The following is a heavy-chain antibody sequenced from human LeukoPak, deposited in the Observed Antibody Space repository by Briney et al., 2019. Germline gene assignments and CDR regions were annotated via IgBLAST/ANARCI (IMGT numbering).Heavy chain of an antibody. CDR2: ISSSGITT. CDR3: ARGYGSGSSHIDY. CDR1: GFTFSSYE. Sequence: SGGSLRLSCAASGFTFSSYEMNWVRQAPGKGLEWVSYISSSGITTYYAASVKGRFTISRDNAKNSLYLQMNSLRAEDTAVYYCARGYGSGSSHIDYRGQGTLVTVSS. V-gene: IGHV3-48*03. J-gene: IGHJ4*02. D-gene: IGHD3-10*01.